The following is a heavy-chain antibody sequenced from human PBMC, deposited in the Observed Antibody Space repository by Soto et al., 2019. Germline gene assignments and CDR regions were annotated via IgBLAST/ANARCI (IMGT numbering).Heavy chain of an antibody. CDR2: IYYSGTT. CDR1: GGSISSYF. CDR3: ARDVDFGEEDV. D-gene: IGHD4-17*01. J-gene: IGHJ6*02. V-gene: IGHV4-39*07. Sequence: SETLSLTCPVSGGSISSYFWAWIRQPPGKGLEWIGSIYYSGTTYYNPSLKSRVTISIDTSKNQFSLKLTSATAADTAVYYCARDVDFGEEDVWGQGTTVTVSS.